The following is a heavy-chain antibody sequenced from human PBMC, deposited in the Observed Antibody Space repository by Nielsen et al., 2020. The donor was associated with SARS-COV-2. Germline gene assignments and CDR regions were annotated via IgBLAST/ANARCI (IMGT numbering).Heavy chain of an antibody. V-gene: IGHV5-10-1*01. CDR2: IDPSDSYV. CDR3: ARYASEYYYYYYMDV. D-gene: IGHD2-2*01. CDR1: GHSFTSHW. J-gene: IGHJ6*03. Sequence: GESLKISCKGSGHSFTSHWITWVRQMPGKGLEWMGRIDPSDSYVDYSPSFQGHVAISADKSISTAYLQWSSLKASDTAMYYCARYASEYYYYYYMDVWGTGTTVTVPS.